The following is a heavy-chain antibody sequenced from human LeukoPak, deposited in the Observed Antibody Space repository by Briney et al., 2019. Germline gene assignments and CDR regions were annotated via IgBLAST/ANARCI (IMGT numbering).Heavy chain of an antibody. D-gene: IGHD6-19*01. CDR1: GFTFGYYL. V-gene: IGHV3-49*03. CDR3: SRGSGWLSVY. Sequence: PGRSLRLSCTASGFTFGYYLMSWFRKAPGKGLEWIGFISGGTTEYAASVKGRFTISRDDSTSIAYLQMNSLTTEDTAVYYCSRGSGWLSVYWGQGTLVTVSS. CDR2: ISGGTT. J-gene: IGHJ4*02.